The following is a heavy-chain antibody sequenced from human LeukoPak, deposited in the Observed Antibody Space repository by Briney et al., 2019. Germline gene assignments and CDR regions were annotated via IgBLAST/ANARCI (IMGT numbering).Heavy chain of an antibody. CDR3: AREGRVVPVAL. D-gene: IGHD2-2*01. CDR2: IYTSGST. CDR1: GGSISSGSYY. Sequence: SQTLSLTCTVSGGSISSGSYYWSWIRQPAGKGLEWIGRIYTSGSTNYNPSLKSRVTISVDTSKNQFSLKLSSVTAADTAVYYCAREGRVVPVALWGQGTLVTVSS. J-gene: IGHJ4*02. V-gene: IGHV4-61*02.